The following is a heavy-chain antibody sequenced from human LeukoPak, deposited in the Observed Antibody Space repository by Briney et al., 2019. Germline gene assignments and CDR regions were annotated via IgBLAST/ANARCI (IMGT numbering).Heavy chain of an antibody. CDR1: GFTFSSYA. V-gene: IGHV3-23*01. CDR2: ISGSGGSA. J-gene: IGHJ4*02. D-gene: IGHD5-18*01. CDR3: AKDRGYSYGYLGYFDY. Sequence: GGSLRLSCAASGFTFSSYAMSWVRQAPGKGLEWVPAISGSGGSAYYADSVKGRFTISRDNSKNTLYLQMNSLRAEDTAVYYCAKDRGYSYGYLGYFDYWGQGTLVTVSS.